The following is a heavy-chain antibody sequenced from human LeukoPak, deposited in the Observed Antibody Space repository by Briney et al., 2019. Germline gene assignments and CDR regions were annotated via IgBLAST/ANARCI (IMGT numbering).Heavy chain of an antibody. J-gene: IGHJ4*02. D-gene: IGHD2-2*03. CDR3: ARDGYCSSTSCAPGDY. CDR2: IWYDGSNK. Sequence: GGSLRLSCAASGFTFNSYGMHWVRQAPGKGLEWVAVIWYDGSNKYYADSVKGRFTISRDNSKNTLYLQMNSLRAEDTAVYYCARDGYCSSTSCAPGDYWGQGTLVTVSS. CDR1: GFTFNSYG. V-gene: IGHV3-33*01.